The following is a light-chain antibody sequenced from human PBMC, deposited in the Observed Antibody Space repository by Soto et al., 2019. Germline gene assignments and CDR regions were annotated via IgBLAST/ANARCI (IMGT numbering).Light chain of an antibody. CDR3: ETWDSNTRV. CDR1: SGHSSYI. CDR2: LEGSGSY. V-gene: IGLV4-60*03. J-gene: IGLJ2*01. Sequence: QSVLTQSSSASASLGSSVKLTCTMSSGHSSYIIAWYQQQPGKAPRYLMKLEGSGSYNKGSGVPDRFSGFSSGADRYLTISNLQSEDEADYYCETWDSNTRVFGGGTKLTVL.